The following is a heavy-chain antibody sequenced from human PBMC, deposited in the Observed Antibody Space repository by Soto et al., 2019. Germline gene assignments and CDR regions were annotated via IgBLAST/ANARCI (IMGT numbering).Heavy chain of an antibody. V-gene: IGHV1-69*13. CDR2: IIPIFGTA. CDR3: ARGDTSPPTSGSYGYRARHYGMDV. Sequence: SVKVSCKASGGTFSSYAISWVRQAPGQGLEWMGGIIPIFGTANYAQKFQGRVTITADESTGTAYMELSSLRSEDTAVYYCARGDTSPPTSGSYGYRARHYGMDVWGQGTTVTVSS. J-gene: IGHJ6*02. CDR1: GGTFSSYA. D-gene: IGHD5-18*01.